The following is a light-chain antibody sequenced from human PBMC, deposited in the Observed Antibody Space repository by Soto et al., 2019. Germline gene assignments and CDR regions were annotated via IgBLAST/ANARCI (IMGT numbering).Light chain of an antibody. CDR1: SSDVGSYNL. Sequence: QSALTQPASVSGSPGQSITITCTGTSSDVGSYNLVSWYQQHPGKAPKLMIYEVTERPSGVSDRISGSKSGNTASLTFSGLQAEDEADYYCCSYAGRITVVFGGGTKLTVL. CDR3: CSYAGRITVV. J-gene: IGLJ2*01. V-gene: IGLV2-23*02. CDR2: EVT.